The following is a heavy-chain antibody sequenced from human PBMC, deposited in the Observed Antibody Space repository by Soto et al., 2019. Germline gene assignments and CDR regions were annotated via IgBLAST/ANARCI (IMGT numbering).Heavy chain of an antibody. J-gene: IGHJ6*02. V-gene: IGHV1-3*01. CDR1: GYIFTNHA. CDR3: AREAGTSYFYGMDV. Sequence: QVQLVQSGADVKKPGASVKVSCKASGYIFTNHALHWVRQAPGQRPEWMGWINAGTGNTKYSQHLQDRVTLSWDTSASTAYMELSSLTSEDPAVYYCAREAGTSYFYGMDVWGQGTTVTVS. D-gene: IGHD1-1*01. CDR2: INAGTGNT.